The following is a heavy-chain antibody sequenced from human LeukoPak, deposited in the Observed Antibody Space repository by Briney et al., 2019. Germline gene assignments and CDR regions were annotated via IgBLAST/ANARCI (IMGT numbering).Heavy chain of an antibody. J-gene: IGHJ4*02. D-gene: IGHD3-9*01. CDR3: KGVVRYFDWLSPRDNFDY. CDR2: IYYSGST. CDR1: GGSISSSSYY. V-gene: IGHV4-39*01. Sequence: SETLSLTCTVSGGSISSSSYYWGWIRQPPGKGLEWIGSIYYSGSTYYNPSLKSRVTISVDTSKNQFSLKLSSVTAADTAVYYCKGVVRYFDWLSPRDNFDYWGQGTLVTVSS.